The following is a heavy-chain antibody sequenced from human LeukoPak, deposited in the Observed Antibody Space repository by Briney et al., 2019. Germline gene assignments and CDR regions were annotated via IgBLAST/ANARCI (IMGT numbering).Heavy chain of an antibody. CDR2: IGTAGDT. J-gene: IGHJ4*02. Sequence: TGGSLRLSCAASGFTFSSYDMHWVRQATGKGLEWVSAIGTAGDTYYPGSVKGRFTISRENAKNSLYLQMNSLRAGDTAVYYCARGPAGYCSGGRCYFDYWGQGTLVTVSS. D-gene: IGHD2-15*01. V-gene: IGHV3-13*01. CDR1: GFTFSSYD. CDR3: ARGPAGYCSGGRCYFDY.